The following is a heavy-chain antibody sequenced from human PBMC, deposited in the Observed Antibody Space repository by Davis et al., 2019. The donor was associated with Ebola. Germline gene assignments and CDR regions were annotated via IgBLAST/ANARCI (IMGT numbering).Heavy chain of an antibody. CDR3: ARDRTTMVRGVLIEDYYYGLDV. J-gene: IGHJ6*02. CDR1: GYDFPAYG. CDR2: ISPYNGNI. D-gene: IGHD3-10*01. V-gene: IGHV1-18*01. Sequence: ASVKVSCKTSGYDFPAYGLNWVRQAPGQGLDWMGWISPYNGNIHFGQKFQDRVTMTTDTSTSTAHMELRSLRSDDTAVYYCARDRTTMVRGVLIEDYYYGLDVWGQGSTVTVSS.